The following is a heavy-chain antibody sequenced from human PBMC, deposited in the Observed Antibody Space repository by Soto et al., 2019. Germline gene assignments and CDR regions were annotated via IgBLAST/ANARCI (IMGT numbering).Heavy chain of an antibody. V-gene: IGHV3-23*01. D-gene: IGHD2-2*01. J-gene: IGHJ2*01. Sequence: EVQLLESGGGLVQPGGPLRLSCEGSGFTFISYAMNWVRQAPGKGLERISAVSGGGETTFYADSVKGRFTISRDNSKNTVSLQINRLRVDDTAVYYCARKVPESTSLTIYWYFDLWGRGTLVTVSS. CDR3: ARKVPESTSLTIYWYFDL. CDR2: VSGGGETT. CDR1: GFTFISYA.